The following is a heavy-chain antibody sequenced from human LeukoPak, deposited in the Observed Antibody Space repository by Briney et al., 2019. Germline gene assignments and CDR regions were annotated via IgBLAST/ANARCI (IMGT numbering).Heavy chain of an antibody. J-gene: IGHJ6*03. CDR2: VHHSGST. CDR3: ARSNLRYCSSTGCYGGDYYYYYMDV. CDR1: GGSISSGGYY. D-gene: IGHD2-2*01. Sequence: PSQTLSLICTVSGGSISSGGYYWSWIRQPPGKGLEWIGYVHHSGSTYYNPSLKSRVTISVDRSKNQFSLKLSSVTVADTAVYYCARSNLRYCSSTGCYGGDYYYYYMDVWGKGTTVTVSS. V-gene: IGHV4-30-2*01.